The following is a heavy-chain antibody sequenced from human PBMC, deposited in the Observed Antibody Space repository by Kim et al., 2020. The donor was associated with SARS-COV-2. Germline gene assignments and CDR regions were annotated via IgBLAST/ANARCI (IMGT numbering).Heavy chain of an antibody. J-gene: IGHJ6*02. CDR2: IYYSGST. CDR1: GGSISSSSYY. V-gene: IGHV4-39*01. D-gene: IGHD3-3*01. Sequence: SETLSLTCTVSGGSISSSSYYWGWIRQPPGKGLEWIGSIYYSGSTYYNPSLKSRVTISVDTSKNQFSLKLSSVTAADTAVYYCARRGQGQDYDFWSGYLGLSHYYYYGMDVWGQGTTVTVSS. CDR3: ARRGQGQDYDFWSGYLGLSHYYYYGMDV.